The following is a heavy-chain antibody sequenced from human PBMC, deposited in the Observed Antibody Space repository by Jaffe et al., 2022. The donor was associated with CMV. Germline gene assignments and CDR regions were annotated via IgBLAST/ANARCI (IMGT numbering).Heavy chain of an antibody. D-gene: IGHD6-13*01. J-gene: IGHJ3*02. Sequence: QVQLQESGPGLVKPSETLSLTCTVSGGSISSYYWSWIRQPPGKGLEWIGYIYYSGSTNYNPSLKSRVTISVDTSKNQFSLKLSSVTAADTAVYYCARHPMAAAGTFAFDIWGQGTMVTVSS. CDR1: GGSISSYY. V-gene: IGHV4-59*08. CDR2: IYYSGST. CDR3: ARHPMAAAGTFAFDI.